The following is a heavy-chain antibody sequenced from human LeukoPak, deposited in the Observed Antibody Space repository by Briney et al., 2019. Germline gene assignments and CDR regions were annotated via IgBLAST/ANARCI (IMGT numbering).Heavy chain of an antibody. D-gene: IGHD2-15*01. Sequence: PSETLSLTCAVYGGSFSGYYWSWIRQPPGKGLEGIGEINHSGSTNYNPSLKSRVTISVDTSKNQFSLKLSSATAADTAVYYCARVVGYCSGGSCYPSDYWGQGTLVTVSS. CDR3: ARVVGYCSGGSCYPSDY. CDR1: GGSFSGYY. J-gene: IGHJ4*02. CDR2: INHSGST. V-gene: IGHV4-34*01.